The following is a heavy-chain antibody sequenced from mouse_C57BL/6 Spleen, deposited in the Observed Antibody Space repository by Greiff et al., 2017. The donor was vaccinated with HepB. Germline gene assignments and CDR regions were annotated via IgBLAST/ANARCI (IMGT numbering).Heavy chain of an antibody. J-gene: IGHJ4*01. Sequence: EVKLVESGGGLVKPGGSLKLSCAASGFTFSDYGMHWVRQAPEKGLEWVAYTSSGSSTIYYADTVKGRFTISRDNAKNTLFLQMTSLRSEDTAMYYCARPYDYDDDYYAMDYWGQGTSVTVSS. CDR2: TSSGSSTI. CDR1: GFTFSDYG. V-gene: IGHV5-17*01. D-gene: IGHD2-4*01. CDR3: ARPYDYDDDYYAMDY.